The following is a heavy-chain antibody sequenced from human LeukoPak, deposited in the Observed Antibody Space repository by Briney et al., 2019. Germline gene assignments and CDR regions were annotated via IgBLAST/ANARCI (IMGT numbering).Heavy chain of an antibody. CDR1: GGSINTHY. CDR2: IYMSETT. Sequence: SETLSLTCTVSGGSINTHYWTWIRQPAGKGLEWIGRIYMSETTNYNPSLKSRVTMSVDKLKNQFSLKLSSVTAADTAVYYCARRLTNHYFDYWGQGTLVTVSS. V-gene: IGHV4-4*07. CDR3: ARRLTNHYFDY. D-gene: IGHD3-9*01. J-gene: IGHJ4*02.